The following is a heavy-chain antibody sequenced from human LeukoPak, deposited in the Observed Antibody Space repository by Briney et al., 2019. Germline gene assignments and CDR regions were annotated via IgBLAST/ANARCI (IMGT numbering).Heavy chain of an antibody. Sequence: SETLSLTSTVSGGSISGSSYSWTWIRHPPGKGLEWIVNISYTGSAYYNPSLKSRVTISVDTSKNQFSLRLTSVSAADTAVFYCARHAVGPKDNWFDPWGQGTLVTVSS. J-gene: IGHJ5*02. V-gene: IGHV4-39*01. CDR2: ISYTGSA. CDR1: GGSISGSSYS. D-gene: IGHD1-26*01. CDR3: ARHAVGPKDNWFDP.